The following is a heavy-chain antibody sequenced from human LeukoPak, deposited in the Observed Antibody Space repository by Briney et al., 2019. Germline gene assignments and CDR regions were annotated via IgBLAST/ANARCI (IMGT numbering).Heavy chain of an antibody. Sequence: SETLSLTCTVSNGSISSYDSYWGWIRQPPGKGLDWIAYIYYGGSTDSTPSLKSRVTISVDTSKNQFSLRLTSVTAADTAVYYCARVSRGGSGSGAFDIWGQGTMVTVSS. CDR3: ARVSRGGSGSGAFDI. D-gene: IGHD3-10*01. V-gene: IGHV4-30-4*01. J-gene: IGHJ3*02. CDR1: NGSISSYDSY. CDR2: IYYGGST.